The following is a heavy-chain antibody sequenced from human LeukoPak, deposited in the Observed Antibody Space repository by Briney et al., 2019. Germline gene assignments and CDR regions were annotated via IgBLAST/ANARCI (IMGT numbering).Heavy chain of an antibody. CDR1: GYTLTELS. J-gene: IGHJ4*02. D-gene: IGHD4-17*01. Sequence: GASVKVSCKVSGYTLTELSMHWVRQAPGKGLEWMGGFDPEDGERFYAQKFQGRVTMTEDTSTDTAYMELSSLRSEDTAVYYCATDPYDYGDYVRHYWGQGTLVTVSS. CDR3: ATDPYDYGDYVRHY. CDR2: FDPEDGER. V-gene: IGHV1-24*01.